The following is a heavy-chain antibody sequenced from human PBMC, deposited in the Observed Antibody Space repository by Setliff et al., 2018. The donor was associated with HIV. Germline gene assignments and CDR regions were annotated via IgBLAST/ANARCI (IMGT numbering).Heavy chain of an antibody. CDR2: MHHSGNT. CDR1: SYSISSVHS. CDR3: ASQRTITMIVVVIPKGFDI. Sequence: SETLSLTCDVSSYSISSVHSWGWIRQPPGKGLEWIGTMHHSGNTHCKPSLKGRVTVSLDTSKKQLALKLSSVTAADTAVYYCASQRTITMIVVVIPKGFDIWGQGTMVTVSS. D-gene: IGHD3-22*01. J-gene: IGHJ3*02. V-gene: IGHV4-38-2*01.